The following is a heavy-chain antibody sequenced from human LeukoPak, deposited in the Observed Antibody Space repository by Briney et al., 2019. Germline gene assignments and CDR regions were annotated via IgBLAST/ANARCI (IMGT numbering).Heavy chain of an antibody. CDR2: IYTSGST. CDR1: GGSFNDYY. J-gene: IGHJ4*02. Sequence: SETLSLTCAVYGGSFNDYYWNWIRQPPGKGLEWIGRIYTSGSTNYNPSLKSRVTMSVDTSKNQFSLKLSSVTATDTAVYYCARDIVGATTSDYWGQGTLVTVSS. V-gene: IGHV4-4*07. D-gene: IGHD1-26*01. CDR3: ARDIVGATTSDY.